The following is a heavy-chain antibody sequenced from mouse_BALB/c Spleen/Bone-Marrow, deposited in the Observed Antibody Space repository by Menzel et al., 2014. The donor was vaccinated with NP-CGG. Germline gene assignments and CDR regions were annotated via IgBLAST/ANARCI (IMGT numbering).Heavy chain of an antibody. J-gene: IGHJ3*01. D-gene: IGHD1-2*01. CDR3: AKNYYYGYVAY. CDR1: GFDFSRYW. V-gene: IGHV4-1*02. CDR2: INPDSSTI. Sequence: EVQRVESGGGLVQPGGSLKLSCAASGFDFSRYWVTWVRQAPGKGLEWIGEINPDSSTINYTPSLKDKFIISRDNAKNTLYLQMSKVRSEDTALYYCAKNYYYGYVAYWGQGTLATVSA.